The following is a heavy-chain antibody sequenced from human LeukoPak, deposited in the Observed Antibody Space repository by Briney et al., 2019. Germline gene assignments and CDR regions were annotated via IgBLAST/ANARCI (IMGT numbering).Heavy chain of an antibody. D-gene: IGHD6-19*01. CDR2: IYYSGST. CDR1: GGSISSGGYY. V-gene: IGHV4-61*08. CDR3: ARVPGDSSGWYVGSPLLDNWFDP. J-gene: IGHJ5*02. Sequence: SQTLSLTCTVSGGSISSGGYYWSWIRQPPGKGLEWIGYIYYSGSTNYNPSLKSRVTISVDTSKNQFSPKLSSATAADTAVYYCARVPGDSSGWYVGSPLLDNWFDPWGQGTLVTVSS.